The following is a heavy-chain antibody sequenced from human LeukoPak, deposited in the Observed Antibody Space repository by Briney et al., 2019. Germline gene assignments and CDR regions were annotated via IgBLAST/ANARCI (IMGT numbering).Heavy chain of an antibody. CDR1: GFTFSSYS. V-gene: IGHV3-21*01. CDR2: ISSSSSYI. D-gene: IGHD1-26*01. J-gene: IGHJ5*02. CDR3: AREYVGLYSGVQWTNWIDP. Sequence: PGGSLRLSCAASGFTFSSYSMNWVRQAPGKGLEWVSSISSSSSYIYYADSVKGRFTIFRDNAKTSVYLQMNSLRAEDTAMYYCAREYVGLYSGVQWTNWIDPWGQGTLVTVSS.